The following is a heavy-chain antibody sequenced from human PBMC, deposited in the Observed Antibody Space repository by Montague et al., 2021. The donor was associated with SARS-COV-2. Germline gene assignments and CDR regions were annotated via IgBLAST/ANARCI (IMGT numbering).Heavy chain of an antibody. Sequence: SETLSLTCTVSGGSISSSSYYWGWIRQPPGKGLEWIGSIYYSGSTYYNPSLKSRVTISVDTSKNPFSLKLSSVTAADTAVYYCARHPPWIQLWFPVFDYWGQGTLVTVSS. CDR3: ARHPPWIQLWFPVFDY. D-gene: IGHD5-18*01. CDR1: GGSISSSSYY. V-gene: IGHV4-39*01. CDR2: IYYSGST. J-gene: IGHJ4*02.